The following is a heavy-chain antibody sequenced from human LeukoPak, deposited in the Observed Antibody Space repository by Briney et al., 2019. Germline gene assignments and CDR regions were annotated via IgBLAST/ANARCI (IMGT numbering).Heavy chain of an antibody. CDR3: ARDNWNYGSSMDV. CDR1: GGSISSYY. J-gene: IGHJ6*02. V-gene: IGHV4-59*01. Sequence: PSETLSLTCTVSGGSISSYYWSWIRQPPGKGLEWIGYIYYSGSTNYNPSLKSRVTISVDTSKNQFSLKLSSVTAADTAVYYCARDNWNYGSSMDVWGQETTVTVSS. CDR2: IYYSGST. D-gene: IGHD1-7*01.